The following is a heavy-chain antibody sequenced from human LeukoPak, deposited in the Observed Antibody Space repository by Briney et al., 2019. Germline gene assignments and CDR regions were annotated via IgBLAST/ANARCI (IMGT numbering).Heavy chain of an antibody. CDR3: ARGEVAAGSGLWDY. CDR1: GFTFSSYW. D-gene: IGHD6-13*01. V-gene: IGHV3-7*01. J-gene: IGHJ4*02. Sequence: SGGSLRLSCAASGFTFSSYWMSWVRQAPGKGLEWVANIKQDGSEKYYVNSVKGRFTISRDNARNSLYLQMNSLRAEDTAVYYCARGEVAAGSGLWDYWGQGTLVTVSS. CDR2: IKQDGSEK.